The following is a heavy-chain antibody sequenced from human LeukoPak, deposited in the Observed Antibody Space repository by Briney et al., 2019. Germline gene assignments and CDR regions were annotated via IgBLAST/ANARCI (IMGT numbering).Heavy chain of an antibody. V-gene: IGHV4-61*01. CDR1: GGSVSSGSYY. CDR2: IYYSGST. D-gene: IGHD5-12*01. J-gene: IGHJ4*02. CDR3: ARVRSGYVKY. Sequence: PSETLSLTCTVSGGSVSSGSYYWIWIRQPPGKGLEWIGYIYYSGSTNYNPSLKSRVTISVDTSKNQFSLKLSSVTAADTAVYYCARVRSGYVKYWGQGTLVTVSS.